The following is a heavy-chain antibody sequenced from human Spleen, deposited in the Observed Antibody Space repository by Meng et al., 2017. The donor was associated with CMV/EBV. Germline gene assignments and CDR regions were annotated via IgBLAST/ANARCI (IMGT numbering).Heavy chain of an antibody. J-gene: IGHJ4*02. Sequence: GSLRLSCTVSGGLITTNYYWAWIRQPPGKGLEYIGSIYYTGMSYDNPSLKSRVTIALDTSKNQLSLKLTSATAADTAVYYCARDLGGSSGWYLDYWGQGTLVTVSS. CDR3: ARDLGGSSGWYLDY. D-gene: IGHD6-19*01. CDR2: IYYTGMS. V-gene: IGHV4-39*07. CDR1: GGLITTNYY.